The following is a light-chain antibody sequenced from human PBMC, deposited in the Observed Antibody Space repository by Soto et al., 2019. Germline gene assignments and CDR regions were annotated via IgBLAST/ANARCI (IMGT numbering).Light chain of an antibody. V-gene: IGLV2-8*01. CDR3: SSFAGNNNLL. Sequence: QSALTQPPSASGSPGQSVTISCTGTSSDVGGYNYVSWYQQNPGKAPKLMISEVSKRPSGVPDRFSGSKSGNTASLTVSGIQADAEADYYCSSFAGNNNLLFGGGTKLTVL. CDR1: SSDVGGYNY. J-gene: IGLJ2*01. CDR2: EVS.